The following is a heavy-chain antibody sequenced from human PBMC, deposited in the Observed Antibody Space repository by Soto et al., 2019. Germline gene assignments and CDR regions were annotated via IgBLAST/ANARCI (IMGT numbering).Heavy chain of an antibody. CDR2: INHLGSI. Sequence: PSETLSLTCIVSGGNLSDYVWSWIRQPPGMALEWIGEINHLGSINYNPSLKSRVTMSVDTSKNQFSLTLNSVTAADTATYYCARGGISHWTYFYYMDVWDRGTTVTVSS. CDR1: GGNLSDYV. CDR3: ARGGISHWTYFYYMDV. J-gene: IGHJ6*03. V-gene: IGHV4-34*01. D-gene: IGHD2-21*01.